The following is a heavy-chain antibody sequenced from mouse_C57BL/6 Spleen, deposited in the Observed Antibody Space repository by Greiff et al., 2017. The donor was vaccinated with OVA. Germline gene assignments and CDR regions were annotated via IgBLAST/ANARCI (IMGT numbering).Heavy chain of an antibody. CDR1: GYTFTSYW. CDR3: AREGSYGNYVYFDD. V-gene: IGHV1-69*01. J-gene: IGHJ2*01. D-gene: IGHD2-1*01. CDR2: IDPSDSYT. Sequence: QVQLQQPGAELVMPGASVKLSCKASGYTFTSYWMHWVKQRPGQGLEWIGEIDPSDSYTNYNQKFKGKSTLTVDKSSSTAYMQLSSLTSEDSAVYYCAREGSYGNYVYFDDWGKGTTLTVSS.